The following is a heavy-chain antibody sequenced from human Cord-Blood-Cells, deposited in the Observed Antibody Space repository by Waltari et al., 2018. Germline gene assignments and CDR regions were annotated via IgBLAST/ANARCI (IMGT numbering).Heavy chain of an antibody. Sequence: QVQLVESGGGVVQPGRSLRLSCAASGFTFSSYGMHWVRQAPGKGLEWVAVISYDGSKKYYADSVKGRFTISRDNSKNTLYLQMNSLRAEDTAVYYCAKVGPYSSSWYEGYYYGMDVWGQGTTVTVSS. CDR3: AKVGPYSSSWYEGYYYGMDV. CDR2: ISYDGSKK. V-gene: IGHV3-30*18. CDR1: GFTFSSYG. D-gene: IGHD6-13*01. J-gene: IGHJ6*02.